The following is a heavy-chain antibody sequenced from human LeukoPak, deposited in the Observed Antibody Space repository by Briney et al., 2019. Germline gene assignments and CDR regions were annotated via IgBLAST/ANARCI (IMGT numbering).Heavy chain of an antibody. D-gene: IGHD2-15*01. CDR2: IIPIFGTA. CDR3: ARDLGYCSGGSCPLEFN. V-gene: IGHV1-69*05. Sequence: GASVKVSCKASGGTFSSYAISWVRQAPGQGLEWMGGIIPIFGTANYAQKFQGRVTITTDESTSTAYMELSSLRSEDTAVYYCARDLGYCSGGSCPLEFNWGQGTLVTVSS. CDR1: GGTFSSYA. J-gene: IGHJ4*02.